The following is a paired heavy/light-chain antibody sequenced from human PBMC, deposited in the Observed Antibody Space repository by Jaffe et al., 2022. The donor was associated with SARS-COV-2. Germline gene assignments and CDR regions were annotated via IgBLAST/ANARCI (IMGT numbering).Light chain of an antibody. J-gene: IGKJ1*01. Sequence: DIVMTQSPDSLAVSLGERATINCKSSQSVLHSSNNKNYLAWYQQKPGQPPKLLIYWASTRESGVPDRFSGSGSGTDFTLTISSLQAEDVAVYYCQQYYSTPWTFGQGTKVEIK. CDR3: QQYYSTPWT. CDR1: QSVLHSSNNKNY. V-gene: IGKV4-1*01. CDR2: WAS.
Heavy chain of an antibody. D-gene: IGHD2-2*01. J-gene: IGHJ6*02. CDR1: GGSISSGDYY. CDR3: ARDIVAVPAATGPPGMDV. Sequence: QVQLQESGPGLVKPSQTLSLTCTVSGGSISSGDYYWSWLRQHPGKGLEWIGYIYYSGSTYYNPSLKSRVTISVDTSKNQFSLKLSSVTAADTAVYYCARDIVAVPAATGPPGMDVWGPGTTVTVSS. V-gene: IGHV4-31*03. CDR2: IYYSGST.